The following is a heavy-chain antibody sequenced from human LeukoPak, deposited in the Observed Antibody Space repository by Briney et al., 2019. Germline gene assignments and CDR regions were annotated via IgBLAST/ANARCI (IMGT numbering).Heavy chain of an antibody. Sequence: VESLKISCKGSGYSFTSYWIGWVRQMPGKGLEWVGIIYPGDSDTRYSPSFQGQVTISADKSISTAYLQWSSLKASDTAMYYCARIDSMAAGTEYYFDYWGQGTLVTVSS. D-gene: IGHD6-13*01. V-gene: IGHV5-51*01. CDR2: IYPGDSDT. J-gene: IGHJ4*02. CDR1: GYSFTSYW. CDR3: ARIDSMAAGTEYYFDY.